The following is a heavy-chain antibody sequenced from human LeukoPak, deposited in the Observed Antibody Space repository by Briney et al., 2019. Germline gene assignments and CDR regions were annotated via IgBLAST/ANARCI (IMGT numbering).Heavy chain of an antibody. J-gene: IGHJ4*02. CDR1: GGTFSSYA. V-gene: IGHV1-69*13. D-gene: IGHD2-21*02. Sequence: ASVKVSCKASGGTFSSYAISWVRQAPGHGLEWMGGIIPIFGTANYAQKFQGRVTIAADESTSTTYMELSSLRSEDTAVYYCARHIVVVTAILEIDYWGQGTLVTVSS. CDR3: ARHIVVVTAILEIDY. CDR2: IIPIFGTA.